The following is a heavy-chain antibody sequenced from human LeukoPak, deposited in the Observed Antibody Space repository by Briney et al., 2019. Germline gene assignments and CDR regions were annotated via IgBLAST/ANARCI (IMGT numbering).Heavy chain of an antibody. V-gene: IGHV3-33*06. CDR1: GFTFSSYG. Sequence: GRSLRLSCAASGFTFSSYGMHWVRQAPGKGLEWVAVIWYGGSNKYYADSVKGRFTISRDNSKNTLYLQMNSLRAEDTAVYYCAKAHYDSSGYPNAFDIWGQGTMVTVSS. D-gene: IGHD3-22*01. CDR2: IWYGGSNK. CDR3: AKAHYDSSGYPNAFDI. J-gene: IGHJ3*02.